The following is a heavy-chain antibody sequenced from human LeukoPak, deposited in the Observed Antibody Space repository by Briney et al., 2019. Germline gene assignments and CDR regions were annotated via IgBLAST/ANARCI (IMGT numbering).Heavy chain of an antibody. CDR1: GYTFTGYY. D-gene: IGHD3-3*01. J-gene: IGHJ4*02. Sequence: ASVKVSCKASGYTFTGYYMHWVRQAPGQGLEWMGWINPNSGGTNYAQKFQGRVTMTRDTSISTAYMELSRLRSDDTAVYYCASSRFLEWLFAFDYWGQGTLVTASS. CDR3: ASSRFLEWLFAFDY. CDR2: INPNSGGT. V-gene: IGHV1-2*02.